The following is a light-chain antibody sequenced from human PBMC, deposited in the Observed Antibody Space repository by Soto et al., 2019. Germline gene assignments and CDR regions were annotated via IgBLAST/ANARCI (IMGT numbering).Light chain of an antibody. Sequence: QPVLTQSSSASASLGSSVKLTCTLSSGHSSYIIAWHQQQPGKAPRYLMKLEGSGSYNKGRVVPDRFSGSGSGADRYLTISNLQFEDEADYYCETWDSNTRVFGGGTKRTVL. CDR2: LEGSGSY. V-gene: IGLV4-60*02. CDR1: SGHSSYI. J-gene: IGLJ3*02. CDR3: ETWDSNTRV.